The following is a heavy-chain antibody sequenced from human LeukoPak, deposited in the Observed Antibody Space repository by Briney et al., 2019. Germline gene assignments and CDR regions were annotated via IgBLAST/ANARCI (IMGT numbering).Heavy chain of an antibody. CDR1: GFTFSNAW. D-gene: IGHD3-22*01. CDR3: TTDGPSLYYYDSSGYYYPFDY. Sequence: GGSLRLSCAASGFTFSNAWMNWVRQAPGKGLEWVVRIKSKTDGGTTDYAAPVKGRFTISRDDSKNTLYLQMNSLKTEDTAVYYCTTDGPSLYYYDSSGYYYPFDYWGQGTLVTVSS. CDR2: IKSKTDGGTT. J-gene: IGHJ4*02. V-gene: IGHV3-15*07.